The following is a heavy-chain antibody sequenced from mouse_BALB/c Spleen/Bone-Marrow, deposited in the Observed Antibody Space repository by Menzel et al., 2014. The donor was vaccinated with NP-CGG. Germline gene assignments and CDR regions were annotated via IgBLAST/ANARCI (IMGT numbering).Heavy chain of an antibody. J-gene: IGHJ2*01. CDR3: ARWDY. CDR1: GYAFTNYL. CDR2: INPGSGGT. Sequence: LQQPGAELVRPGTSVKVSCKASGYAFTNYLIEWVKQRPGQGLEWIGVINPGSGGTNYNEKFKSKATLTVDTSSSTAYMQLSSLTSEDSAVYYCARWDYWGQGTTLTVSS. V-gene: IGHV1-54*01.